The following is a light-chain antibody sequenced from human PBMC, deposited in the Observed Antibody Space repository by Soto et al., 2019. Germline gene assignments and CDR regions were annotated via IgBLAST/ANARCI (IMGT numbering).Light chain of an antibody. Sequence: QSALTQPASMSGSPGQSITISCTGTSSDVGSYKLVSWYQQYPGKAPKLMIYDGSERPSGVSNRFSGSKSGNTASLTVSGLQAEDEADYYCCSYAPSRTSVVFGGGTKLTVL. V-gene: IGLV2-23*01. J-gene: IGLJ2*01. CDR2: DGS. CDR1: SSDVGSYKL. CDR3: CSYAPSRTSVV.